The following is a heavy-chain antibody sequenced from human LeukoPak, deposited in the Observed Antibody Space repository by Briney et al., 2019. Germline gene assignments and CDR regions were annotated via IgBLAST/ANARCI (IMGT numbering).Heavy chain of an antibody. V-gene: IGHV4-59*01. CDR2: MYYSGST. CDR3: ARNFPPYYYYMDV. Sequence: SATLSLTCTVSGGSISSYYWSWIRQPPGKGLEWIGYMYYSGSTNYNPSLKRRVTISVDTSKNQFSLKLSSVTAADTAVYYCARNFPPYYYYMDVWGKGTTVTVSS. CDR1: GGSISSYY. J-gene: IGHJ6*03.